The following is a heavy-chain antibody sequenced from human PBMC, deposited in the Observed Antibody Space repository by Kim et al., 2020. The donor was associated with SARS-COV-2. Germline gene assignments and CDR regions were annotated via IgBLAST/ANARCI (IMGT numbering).Heavy chain of an antibody. Sequence: GGVLRLSCAASGFTFSTYGMHWVRQAPGRGLEWVAVISYDGSNKYYADSEKGRFTISRDNSKNMLYLQMNSLRVEDSAVYYCAKGPPNYDYVWANPTEFDPWGQGTLVTVSS. J-gene: IGHJ5*02. D-gene: IGHD3-16*01. CDR1: GFTFSTYG. CDR3: AKGPPNYDYVWANPTEFDP. CDR2: ISYDGSNK. V-gene: IGHV3-30*18.